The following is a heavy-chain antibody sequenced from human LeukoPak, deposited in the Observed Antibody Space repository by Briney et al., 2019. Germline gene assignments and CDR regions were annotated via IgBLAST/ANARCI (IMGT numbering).Heavy chain of an antibody. CDR3: ARSMGRGYYGMDV. V-gene: IGHV1-46*01. J-gene: IGHJ6*02. CDR2: INSNSGDA. CDR1: GYTFSSYH. D-gene: IGHD5-24*01. Sequence: ASVKVSCKASGYTFSSYHMHWVRQAPRQGLEWMGIINSNSGDADYAQRFQGRVTMTRDTSTSTVYMEVRSLTSEDTAVYYCARSMGRGYYGMDVWGQGTTVTVSS.